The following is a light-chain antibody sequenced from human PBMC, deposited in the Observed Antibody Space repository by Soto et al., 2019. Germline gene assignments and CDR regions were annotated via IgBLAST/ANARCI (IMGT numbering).Light chain of an antibody. CDR3: SSYTSISTYV. J-gene: IGLJ1*01. CDR1: SSDVGGYNF. Sequence: QSVLTQPASVSGSPGQSITISCTGTSSDVGGYNFVSWYQQHPDKAPKLMIYDVTNRPSGVSNRFSGSKSGNTASLTISGLQAEDEADYYCSSYTSISTYVFGTGTKAT. CDR2: DVT. V-gene: IGLV2-14*01.